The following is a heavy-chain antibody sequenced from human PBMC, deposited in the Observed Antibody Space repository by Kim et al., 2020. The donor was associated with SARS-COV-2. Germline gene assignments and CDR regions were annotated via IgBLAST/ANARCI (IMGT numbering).Heavy chain of an antibody. Sequence: YYHPYLKSRVTISVDTSKNQFSLILNSVTAADTAVYYCARRGGSGRSHDYWGQGTLVIVSS. V-gene: IGHV4-39*01. CDR3: ARRGGSGRSHDY. D-gene: IGHD3-10*01. J-gene: IGHJ4*02.